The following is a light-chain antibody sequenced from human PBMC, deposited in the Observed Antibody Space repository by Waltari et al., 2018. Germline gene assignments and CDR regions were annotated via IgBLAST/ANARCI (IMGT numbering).Light chain of an antibody. V-gene: IGKV4-1*01. Sequence: DIVMTQSPDSLAVSLGERATINCKSSQSVLYSSNNKNYLAWYQQKPGQPPKLLIYRASTRESGVPYRFSGSGSGTDFTLTISSLQAEDVAVYYCQQYYSLPYTFGPGTRLEIK. J-gene: IGKJ2*01. CDR3: QQYYSLPYT. CDR2: RAS. CDR1: QSVLYSSNNKNY.